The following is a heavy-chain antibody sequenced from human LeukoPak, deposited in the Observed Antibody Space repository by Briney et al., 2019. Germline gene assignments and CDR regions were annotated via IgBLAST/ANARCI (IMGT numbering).Heavy chain of an antibody. CDR2: IYYSRST. V-gene: IGHV4-39*01. Sequence: SETLSLTCTVSGGSISSSSYYWGWIRQPPGKGLEWIGSIYYSRSTYYNPSLKSRVTISVDTSKNQFSLKLSSVTAADTAVYYCARSSPGWFGELWGRPNWFDPWGQGALVTVSS. D-gene: IGHD3-10*01. CDR3: ARSSPGWFGELWGRPNWFDP. J-gene: IGHJ5*02. CDR1: GGSISSSSYY.